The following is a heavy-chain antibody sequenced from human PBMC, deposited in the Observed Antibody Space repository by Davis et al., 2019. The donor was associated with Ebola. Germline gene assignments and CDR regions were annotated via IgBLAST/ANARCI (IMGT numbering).Heavy chain of an antibody. V-gene: IGHV4-34*01. Sequence: SETLSLTCAVYGGSFSGYYWSWIRQPPGKGLEWIGEINHSGSTNYNPSLKSRVTISVDTSKNQFSLKLSSVTVADTAVYYCARVLQQVVRLDPWGQGTLVTVSS. CDR3: ARVLQQVVRLDP. CDR2: INHSGST. J-gene: IGHJ5*02. D-gene: IGHD6-6*01. CDR1: GGSFSGYY.